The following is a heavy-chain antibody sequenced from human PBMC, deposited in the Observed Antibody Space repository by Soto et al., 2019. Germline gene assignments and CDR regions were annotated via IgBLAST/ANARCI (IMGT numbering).Heavy chain of an antibody. V-gene: IGHV4-59*01. D-gene: IGHD3-22*01. CDR1: GGSISSYY. CDR2: IYYSGST. CDR3: ARVVDYYDPYYYYGMDV. J-gene: IGHJ6*02. Sequence: SETLSLTCTVSGGSISSYYWSWIRQPLGKGLEWIGYIYYSGSTNYNPSLKSRVTISVDTSKNQFSLKLSSVTAADTAVYYCARVVDYYDPYYYYGMDVWGQGTKVTVSS.